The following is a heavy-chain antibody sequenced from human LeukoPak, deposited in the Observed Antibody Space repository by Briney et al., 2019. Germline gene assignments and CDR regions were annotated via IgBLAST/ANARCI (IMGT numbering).Heavy chain of an antibody. J-gene: IGHJ4*02. CDR2: VNGDGYT. CDR1: GFNPGANS. Sequence: GGSLRLSCAASGFNPGANSMHWARQVPGKGLEWVSLVNGDGYTYYAASVNGRFTVSRDNSKNSLYLQMSSLRPEDTALYYCAKDIGGGLLEYWGQGTLVTVSS. V-gene: IGHV3-43*02. CDR3: AKDIGGGLLEY. D-gene: IGHD2-15*01.